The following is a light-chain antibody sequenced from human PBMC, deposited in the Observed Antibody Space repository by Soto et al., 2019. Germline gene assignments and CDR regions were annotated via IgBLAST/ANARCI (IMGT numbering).Light chain of an antibody. CDR3: QQADSSPLS. CDR1: QSIYKW. CDR2: AAS. Sequence: DIQMTQSPSSVSAYIGDRVTISCRASQSIYKWLVWYQQKPGKAPKLLIYAASSLQSGVPSRFSGCGYGTDFTLTISSLQPEDFATYYSQQADSSPLSLGGGTQVEI. V-gene: IGKV1-12*01. J-gene: IGKJ4*01.